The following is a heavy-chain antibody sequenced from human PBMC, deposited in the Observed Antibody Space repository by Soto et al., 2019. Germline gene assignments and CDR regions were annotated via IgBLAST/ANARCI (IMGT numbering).Heavy chain of an antibody. CDR3: ARLQYYYFDY. V-gene: IGHV4-59*08. CDR2: IYYSGST. J-gene: IGHJ4*02. CDR1: GGSISSYY. D-gene: IGHD4-4*01. Sequence: SETLSLTCTVSGGSISSYYWSWIRQPPGKGLEWIGYIYYSGSTNYNPSLKSRVTISVDTSKNQFSLKLSSVTAADTAVYYCARLQYYYFDYWGQGTLVTVSS.